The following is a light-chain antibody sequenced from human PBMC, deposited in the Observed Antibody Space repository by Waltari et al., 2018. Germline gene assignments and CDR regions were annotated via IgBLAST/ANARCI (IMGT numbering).Light chain of an antibody. CDR2: AAS. Sequence: AIQMTQSPSSLSASVGDRVTITCRASQGIRTDVGWYQQKPGKAPKFLIYAASSLQSGVPSRFSGSGSGTEFTLTISSLQPEDFATYFCLQNYIYPWTFGQGTKVEIK. V-gene: IGKV1-6*01. CDR1: QGIRTD. J-gene: IGKJ1*01. CDR3: LQNYIYPWT.